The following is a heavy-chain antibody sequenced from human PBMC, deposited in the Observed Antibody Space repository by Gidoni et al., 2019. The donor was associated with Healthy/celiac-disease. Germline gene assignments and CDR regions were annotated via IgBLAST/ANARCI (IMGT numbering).Heavy chain of an antibody. CDR3: ARLNYDSSGYQGGVDI. Sequence: QLQLQESGPGLVKPSETLSLTCTVSGGSISSSSYYWGWIRQPPGKGLEWLGSIYYSGSTYYNPSLKSRVTISVDTSKNQFSLKLSSVTAADTAVYYCARLNYDSSGYQGGVDIWGQGTMVTVSS. J-gene: IGHJ3*02. CDR2: IYYSGST. V-gene: IGHV4-39*01. CDR1: GGSISSSSYY. D-gene: IGHD3-22*01.